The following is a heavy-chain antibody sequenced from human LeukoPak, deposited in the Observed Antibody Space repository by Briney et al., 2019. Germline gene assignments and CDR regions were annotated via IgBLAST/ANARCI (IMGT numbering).Heavy chain of an antibody. CDR3: AKDTRRGELRAYYGMDV. CDR2: ISYDGSNK. D-gene: IGHD1-26*01. J-gene: IGHJ6*02. Sequence: GGSLRLSCAASGFTFSSYGMHWVRQAPGKGLEWVAVISYDGSNKYYADSVKGRFTISRDNSKNTLYLQMNSLRAEDTAVYYCAKDTRRGELRAYYGMDVWGQGTTVTVSS. V-gene: IGHV3-30*18. CDR1: GFTFSSYG.